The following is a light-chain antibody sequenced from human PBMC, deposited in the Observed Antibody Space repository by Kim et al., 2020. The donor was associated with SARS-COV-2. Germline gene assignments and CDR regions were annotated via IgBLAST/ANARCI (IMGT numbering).Light chain of an antibody. CDR2: TAT. V-gene: IGKV1-39*01. CDR1: QGISNY. Sequence: DIQMTQSPSSLSASVGDRVTITCRASQGISNYLNWYQQKPGRAPDLLIYTATSLQSGVPSRFSGSGSGTDFTLIISSLQPEDFATYYCQQSYGTPYTFGQGTKVDIK. CDR3: QQSYGTPYT. J-gene: IGKJ2*01.